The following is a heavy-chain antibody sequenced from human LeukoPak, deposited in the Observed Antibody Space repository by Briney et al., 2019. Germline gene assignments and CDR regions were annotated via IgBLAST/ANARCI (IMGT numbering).Heavy chain of an antibody. D-gene: IGHD6-13*01. CDR1: GFTFRSYW. Sequence: QPGGSLRLSCAASGFTFRSYWMHWVRQGPGKGLVWVSRINRDGSSTSSADSVKGRFTISRDNAKNTLYLQMNSLRAEDTAVYYCAREEIAAAGPYYYGMDVWGQGTTVTVSS. J-gene: IGHJ6*02. CDR2: INRDGSST. V-gene: IGHV3-74*01. CDR3: AREEIAAAGPYYYGMDV.